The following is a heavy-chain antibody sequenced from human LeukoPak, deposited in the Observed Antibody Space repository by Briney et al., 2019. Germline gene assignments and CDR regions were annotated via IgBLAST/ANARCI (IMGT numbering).Heavy chain of an antibody. D-gene: IGHD3-10*01. CDR2: ISAYNGNT. CDR3: ARGGAYYYGSGSYAPPGY. Sequence: ASVKVSCKASGYTFTSYGISWVRQAPGQGLEWMGWISAYNGNTNYAQKLQGRVTMTTDTSTSTAYMELRSLRSDDTAVYYCARGGAYYYGSGSYAPPGYWGREPWSPSPQ. V-gene: IGHV1-18*01. J-gene: IGHJ4*02. CDR1: GYTFTSYG.